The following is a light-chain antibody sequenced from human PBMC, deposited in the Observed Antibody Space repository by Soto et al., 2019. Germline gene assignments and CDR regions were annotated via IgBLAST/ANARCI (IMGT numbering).Light chain of an antibody. CDR1: QGISSY. Sequence: AIRMTQSPSSFSASTGDRVTITCRASQGISSYLAWYQQKPGKAPKLLIYAASTLQSGVPSRFSGSGSGTDFTLTISSLQPEDFATYFCQQSYSRVTFGQGTKVDIK. V-gene: IGKV1-8*01. J-gene: IGKJ1*01. CDR2: AAS. CDR3: QQSYSRVT.